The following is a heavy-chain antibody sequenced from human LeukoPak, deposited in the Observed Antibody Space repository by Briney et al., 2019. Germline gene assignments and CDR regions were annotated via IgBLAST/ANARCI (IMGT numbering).Heavy chain of an antibody. J-gene: IGHJ4*02. CDR1: GGSISSYY. V-gene: IGHV4-59*01. D-gene: IGHD3-22*01. CDR3: AKHYYDSSGYYFDY. Sequence: PSETLSLTCTVSGGSISSYYWSWIRQPPGKGLEWIGYIYYSGSTNYNPSLKSQVTISVDTSKNQFSLRLSSVTAADTAVYYCAKHYYDSSGYYFDYWGQGTLVTVSS. CDR2: IYYSGST.